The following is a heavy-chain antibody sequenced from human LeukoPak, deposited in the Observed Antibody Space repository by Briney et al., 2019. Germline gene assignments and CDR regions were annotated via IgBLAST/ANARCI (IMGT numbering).Heavy chain of an antibody. J-gene: IGHJ4*02. CDR1: GGSFSGYY. CDR2: INHSGST. D-gene: IGHD3-10*01. V-gene: IGHV4-34*01. CDR3: ASRSMVRGVMGGSD. Sequence: SETLSLTGAVYGGSFSGYYWSWIRQPPGKGLEWIGEINHSGSTNYNPSLKSRVTISVDTSKNQFSLKLSSVTAADTAVYYCASRSMVRGVMGGSDWGQGTLVTVSS.